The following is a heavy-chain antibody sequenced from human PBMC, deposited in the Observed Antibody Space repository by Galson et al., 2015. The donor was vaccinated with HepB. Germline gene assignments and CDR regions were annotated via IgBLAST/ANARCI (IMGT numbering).Heavy chain of an antibody. Sequence: SETLSLTCAVYGGSFSGYYWSWIRQPPGKGLEWIGEINHSGSTNYNPSLKSRVTISVDTSKNQFSLKLSSVTAADTAVYYCASHSYSSSWYDDYWGQGTLVTVSS. CDR3: ASHSYSSSWYDDY. J-gene: IGHJ4*02. D-gene: IGHD6-13*01. V-gene: IGHV4-34*01. CDR1: GGSFSGYY. CDR2: INHSGST.